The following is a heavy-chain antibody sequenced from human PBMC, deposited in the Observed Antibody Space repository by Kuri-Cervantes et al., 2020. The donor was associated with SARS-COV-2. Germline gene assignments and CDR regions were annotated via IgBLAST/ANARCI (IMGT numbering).Heavy chain of an antibody. V-gene: IGHV1-2*02. D-gene: IGHD1/OR15-1a*01. J-gene: IGHJ4*02. CDR1: GYTFTGYY. Sequence: ASVKVSCKASGYTFTGYYMHWVRQAPGQGLEWMGWINPNSGGTNYAQKFQGRVTMTRDTSISTAYMELSRLRSDDTAVCYCASSGITGTLTGFDYWGQGTLVTVSS. CDR3: ASSGITGTLTGFDY. CDR2: INPNSGGT.